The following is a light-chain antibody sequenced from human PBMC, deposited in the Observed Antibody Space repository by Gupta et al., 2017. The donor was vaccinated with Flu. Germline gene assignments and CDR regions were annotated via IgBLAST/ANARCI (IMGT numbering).Light chain of an antibody. V-gene: IGKV3-11*01. CDR1: QSISSY. CDR3: QQRITPYI. CDR2: DAS. Sequence: EIVLTQSPVTLSLSPGERATRSCRASQSISSYLGWYQQKPGQAPRLIIYDASKRATGIPARFSGSGAEKDFTLTSSSREHEDCAVYCGQQRITPYIFGQGTKLEMK. J-gene: IGKJ2*01.